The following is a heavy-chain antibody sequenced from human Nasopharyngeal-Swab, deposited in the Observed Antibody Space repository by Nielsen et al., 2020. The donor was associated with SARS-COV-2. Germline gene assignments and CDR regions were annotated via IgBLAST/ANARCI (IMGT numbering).Heavy chain of an antibody. CDR1: GFTFSNYG. CDR3: AAAPSGDYGGY. J-gene: IGHJ4*02. V-gene: IGHV3-33*01. D-gene: IGHD4-23*01. Sequence: GESLKISCAASGFTFSNYGMHWVRQAPGKGLEWVAVIWYDGSNKYYADSVKGRFTISRDNSKNTVYLQMNSLRAEDTAVYYCAAAPSGDYGGYWGQGTRVTVSS. CDR2: IWYDGSNK.